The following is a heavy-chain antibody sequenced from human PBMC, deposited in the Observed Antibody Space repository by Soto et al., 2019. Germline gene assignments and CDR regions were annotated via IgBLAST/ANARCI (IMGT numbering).Heavy chain of an antibody. D-gene: IGHD4-17*01. CDR1: GFSFSTNT. CDR3: AHYGGRGF. Sequence: EVQLVESGGGLVQPGGSLRLSCAASGFSFSTNTMDWVRQAPGKGLEWISYISSSSTTIYYAVSVKGRFTISRDNANNSLYLQMNSLRAEDTAVYYCAHYGGRGFWGQGTMVTVSS. V-gene: IGHV3-48*01. CDR2: ISSSSTTI. J-gene: IGHJ3*01.